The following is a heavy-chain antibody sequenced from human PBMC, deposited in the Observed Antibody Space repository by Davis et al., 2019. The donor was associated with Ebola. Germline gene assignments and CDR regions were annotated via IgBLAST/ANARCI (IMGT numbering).Heavy chain of an antibody. V-gene: IGHV4-59*08. Sequence: MPSETLSLTCTVSGGSISGYFLSWIRQPPGKGLELIGSIYYTGSTNYNPSLKSRVTISLDTSKNQFSLNLNSVTAADTAVYYCARHLQYRSNWFYPWGQGTLVTVSS. J-gene: IGHJ5*02. CDR3: ARHLQYRSNWFYP. CDR2: IYYTGST. D-gene: IGHD2-2*01. CDR1: GGSISGYF.